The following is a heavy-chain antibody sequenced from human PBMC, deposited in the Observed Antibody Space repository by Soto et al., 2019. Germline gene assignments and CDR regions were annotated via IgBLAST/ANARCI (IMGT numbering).Heavy chain of an antibody. V-gene: IGHV3-33*01. CDR1: GFTFSSYG. J-gene: IGHJ6*02. CDR2: IWSDGSNK. D-gene: IGHD6-13*01. Sequence: GWSLRLSCAASGFTFSSYGMHWVRQAPGKGLEWVAVIWSDGSNKYYADSVTGRFTISRDNSKNTLYLQMNSMRAEDTAVYYCARAQQRGYYYYYGMDVWGQGTTVIVSS. CDR3: ARAQQRGYYYYYGMDV.